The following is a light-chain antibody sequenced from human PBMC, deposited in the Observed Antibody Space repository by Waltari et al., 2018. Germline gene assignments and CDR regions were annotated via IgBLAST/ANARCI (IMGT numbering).Light chain of an antibody. CDR3: ATWDDRLSGPGV. J-gene: IGLJ3*02. CDR1: SSNIVSHY. Sequence: QSVLTQPPSASGTPGQRVPIPCSGSSSNIVSHYGPWYQHLPGTAPKLLIYRNNQRPSGVPDRFSGSKAGTSASLAVSGLRSEDEADYYFATWDDRLSGPGVFGGGTKLTVL. V-gene: IGLV1-47*01. CDR2: RNN.